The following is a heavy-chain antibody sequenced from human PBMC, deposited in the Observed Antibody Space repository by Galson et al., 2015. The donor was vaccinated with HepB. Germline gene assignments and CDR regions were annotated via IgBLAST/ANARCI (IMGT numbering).Heavy chain of an antibody. V-gene: IGHV3-15*01. Sequence: SLRLSCAASGFTFSNAWMSWVRQAPGKGLEWVGRIKSKTDGGTTDYAAPVKGRFTISRDDSKNTLYLQMNSLKTEDTAVYYCTTDRPMYYDYIWGSYRYRDYWGQGTLVTVSS. CDR2: IKSKTDGGTT. CDR1: GFTFSNAW. J-gene: IGHJ4*02. D-gene: IGHD3-16*02. CDR3: TTDRPMYYDYIWGSYRYRDY.